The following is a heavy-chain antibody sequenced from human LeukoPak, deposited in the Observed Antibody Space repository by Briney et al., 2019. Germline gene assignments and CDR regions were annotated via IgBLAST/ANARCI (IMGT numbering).Heavy chain of an antibody. Sequence: PGGSLRLSCAASGFTFSSHAMHWVRQAPGKGLEWVAFISNDGNRKYYADSVKGRFTISRDNSQNTLYLQVDFLGAEDSAVYYCARAARGYFDWLLTYYFDYWGQGTLVTVSS. D-gene: IGHD3-9*01. J-gene: IGHJ4*02. CDR3: ARAARGYFDWLLTYYFDY. CDR1: GFTFSSHA. CDR2: ISNDGNRK. V-gene: IGHV3-30-3*01.